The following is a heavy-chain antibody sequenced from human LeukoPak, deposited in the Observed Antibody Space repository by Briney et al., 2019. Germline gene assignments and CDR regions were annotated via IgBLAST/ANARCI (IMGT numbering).Heavy chain of an antibody. CDR1: GFTFSSYG. V-gene: IGHV3-33*01. CDR2: IWYDGSNK. CDR3: ARDGGFFDWYFDY. D-gene: IGHD3-9*01. J-gene: IGHJ4*02. Sequence: GGSLRLSCAASGFTFSSYGMHWVRQAPGKGLEWVAVIWYDGSNKYYADSVKGRSTISRDNSKNTLYLQMNSLRAEDTAVYYCARDGGFFDWYFDYWGQGTLVTVSS.